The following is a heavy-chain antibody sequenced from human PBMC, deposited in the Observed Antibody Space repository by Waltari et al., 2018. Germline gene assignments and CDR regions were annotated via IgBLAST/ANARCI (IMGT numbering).Heavy chain of an antibody. J-gene: IGHJ4*02. CDR3: ARDRIAGSIDY. D-gene: IGHD6-13*01. CDR1: GFTFSSYS. Sequence: EVQLVESGGGLVKTGGSLRLSCAASGFTFSSYSMTWVRQAPGKGLEWVSSISSSSSYIYYADSVKGRFTISRDNAKNSLYLQMNSLRAEDTAVYYCARDRIAGSIDYWGQGTLVTVSS. V-gene: IGHV3-21*01. CDR2: ISSSSSYI.